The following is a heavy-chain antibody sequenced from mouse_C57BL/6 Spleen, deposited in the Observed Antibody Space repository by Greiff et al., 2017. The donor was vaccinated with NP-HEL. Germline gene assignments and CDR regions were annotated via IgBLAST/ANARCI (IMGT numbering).Heavy chain of an antibody. D-gene: IGHD1-1*01. V-gene: IGHV5-4*01. J-gene: IGHJ2*01. CDR2: ISDGGSYT. CDR1: GFTFSSYA. Sequence: VQLKESGGGLVKPGGSLKLSCAASGFTFSSYAMSWVRQTPEKRLEWVATISDGGSYTYYPDNVKGRFTISRDNAKNNLYLQMSHLKSEDTAMYYCAREGGYYYGKDYFDYWGQGTTLTVSS. CDR3: AREGGYYYGKDYFDY.